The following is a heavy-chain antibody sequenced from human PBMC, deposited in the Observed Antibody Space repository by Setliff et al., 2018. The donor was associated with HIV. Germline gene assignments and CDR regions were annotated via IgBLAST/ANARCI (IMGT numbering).Heavy chain of an antibody. CDR3: ARGNIDYWTGYYSRSGYFYYVDV. J-gene: IGHJ6*03. D-gene: IGHD3-3*01. Sequence: LSLTCTVTGGSISGNYYWTWIRQHPGKGLEWIGYFYYRGTTYYTPSLKSRVTISVDSSKNQFSLKLTSVTAADTAVYYCARGNIDYWTGYYSRSGYFYYVDVWGRGTTVTRLL. CDR1: GGSISGNYY. CDR2: FYYRGTT. V-gene: IGHV4-31*03.